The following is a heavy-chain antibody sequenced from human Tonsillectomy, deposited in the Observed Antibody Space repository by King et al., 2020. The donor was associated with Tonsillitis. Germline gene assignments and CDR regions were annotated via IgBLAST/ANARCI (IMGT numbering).Heavy chain of an antibody. J-gene: IGHJ3*02. V-gene: IGHV5-51*01. CDR2: IYPGDSDT. D-gene: IGHD6-13*01. CDR1: GYSFTTYW. CDR3: ARRPGMGRIGPAGAFDI. Sequence: VQLVESGAEVKKPGESLKISCKGSGYSFTTYWIGWVRQRPGKGLEWMGIIYPGDSDTRYSPSFQGQGTLSADKSISTAYLQWSSLKASDTAMYYCARRPGMGRIGPAGAFDIWGQGTMVTVSS.